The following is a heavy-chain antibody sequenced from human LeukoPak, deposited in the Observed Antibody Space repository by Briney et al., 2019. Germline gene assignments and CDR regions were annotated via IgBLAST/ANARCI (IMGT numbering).Heavy chain of an antibody. D-gene: IGHD2-2*01. Sequence: GGSLRLSCAASGFTFSNYGMHWVRQAPGKGLEWVAVISYDGSNKYYVDSVKGRFTISRDNSKSTLYLQMNSLRAEDTAVYYCARGFIVVVPAAMPAGVGALDYWGQGTLVTVSS. V-gene: IGHV3-30*03. CDR3: ARGFIVVVPAAMPAGVGALDY. CDR2: ISYDGSNK. J-gene: IGHJ4*02. CDR1: GFTFSNYG.